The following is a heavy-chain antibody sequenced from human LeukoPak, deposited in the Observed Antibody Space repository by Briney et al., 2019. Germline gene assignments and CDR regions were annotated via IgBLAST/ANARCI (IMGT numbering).Heavy chain of an antibody. CDR2: ISYRGAT. D-gene: IGHD2-21*02. V-gene: IGHV4-4*02. Sequence: SETLSLTCAVSGESITKINWWSWVRQSPRKGLEWIGEISYRGATNYNPSLKRRVSISLDDSNNQFSLTLTSVTAADTAIYYCVRVISGDVDYWGQGILVTVSS. CDR3: VRVISGDVDY. J-gene: IGHJ4*02. CDR1: GESITKINW.